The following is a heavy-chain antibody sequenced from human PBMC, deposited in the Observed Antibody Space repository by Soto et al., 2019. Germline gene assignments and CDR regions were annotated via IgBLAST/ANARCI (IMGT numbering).Heavy chain of an antibody. CDR1: GFTFNTYS. J-gene: IGHJ4*02. CDR3: ARAGGTTVTGLWHFDS. Sequence: QVQLEESGGGVVQPGRSRRLSCEASGFTFNTYSMHGVRQPQGKGLEWRAAIWYDGTQKYYADSVKGRFIISRDNSKKTLYLEMNSLRAEDTAVYYCARAGGTTVTGLWHFDSWGQGTLVTVSS. V-gene: IGHV3-33*01. CDR2: IWYDGTQK. D-gene: IGHD4-17*01.